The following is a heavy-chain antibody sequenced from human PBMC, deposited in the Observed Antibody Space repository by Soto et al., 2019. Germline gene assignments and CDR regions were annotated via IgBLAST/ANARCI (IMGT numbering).Heavy chain of an antibody. Sequence: EVQLVESGGDLVQPGGSLRLSCSASGFTFSIYAMHWVRQASGKGLEYVSSISTDGGNTHYADSVKGRFTISRDNSKNTVYLQMSSLRAEDTAVYYCVKGEYYYDSSGYYPFDYWGQGTLVTVSS. D-gene: IGHD3-22*01. V-gene: IGHV3-64D*06. CDR3: VKGEYYYDSSGYYPFDY. CDR2: ISTDGGNT. J-gene: IGHJ4*02. CDR1: GFTFSIYA.